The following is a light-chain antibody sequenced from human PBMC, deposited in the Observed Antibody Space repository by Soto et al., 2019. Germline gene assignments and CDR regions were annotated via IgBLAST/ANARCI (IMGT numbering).Light chain of an antibody. CDR2: AAS. Sequence: IQVTQSPSSLSASLGDRVTITCRASQSINTYLSWYQQKPGRAPKHLINAASSLQTGVPSRFSGSGSGTDFTLTISSLQPEDFATYYCQQTYGAPRTFXQGTKVDIK. CDR3: QQTYGAPRT. V-gene: IGKV1-39*01. J-gene: IGKJ1*01. CDR1: QSINTY.